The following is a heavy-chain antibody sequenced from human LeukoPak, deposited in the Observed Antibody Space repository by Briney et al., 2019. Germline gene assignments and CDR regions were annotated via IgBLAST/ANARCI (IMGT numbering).Heavy chain of an antibody. V-gene: IGHV4-4*07. CDR3: ARGAYCGGDCYSIYYFDY. Sequence: PSETLSLTCTVSGGSISTYYWSWIRQPAGEGLEWIGRIYTNGSTNYNPSLKSRVTMSVDTSKKQFSLKLSSVTAADTAVYYCARGAYCGGDCYSIYYFDYWGQGTLVTVSS. CDR2: IYTNGST. J-gene: IGHJ4*02. CDR1: GGSISTYY. D-gene: IGHD2-21*02.